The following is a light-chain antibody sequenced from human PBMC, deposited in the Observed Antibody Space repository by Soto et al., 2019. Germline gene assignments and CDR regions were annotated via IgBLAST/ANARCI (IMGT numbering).Light chain of an antibody. CDR3: TSHAGTNNFPYV. Sequence: QSALTQPRSASGSPGQSVTICCTGTSSDVGAYNYVSWYQHRPGKAPKLMIYEVTKRPSGVPDRFSGAKSGNTASLTVSGLQAEDEADYYCTSHAGTNNFPYVFGTGTKVTVL. CDR2: EVT. V-gene: IGLV2-8*01. CDR1: SSDVGAYNY. J-gene: IGLJ1*01.